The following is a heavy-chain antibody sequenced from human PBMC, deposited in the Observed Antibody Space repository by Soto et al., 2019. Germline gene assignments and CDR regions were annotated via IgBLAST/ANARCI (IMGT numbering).Heavy chain of an antibody. D-gene: IGHD3-16*01. V-gene: IGHV4-34*01. CDR2: TNDSGST. J-gene: IGHJ6*04. CDR1: GGSFSGYS. Sequence: QVQLQHWGAGLLKPSGTLSLTCAVYGGSFSGYSWTWLRQPPGKGLEWIGETNDSGSTNYNPSLKRRATVSVDTSKNQFALKVNSVTAADAAVYYCARGHEGGGGFFVDVWGKGTTVTVSS. CDR3: ARGHEGGGGFFVDV.